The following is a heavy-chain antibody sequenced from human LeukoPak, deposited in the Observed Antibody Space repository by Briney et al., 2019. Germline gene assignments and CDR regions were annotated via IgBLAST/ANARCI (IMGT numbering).Heavy chain of an antibody. J-gene: IGHJ3*02. CDR1: GFTFSSYW. V-gene: IGHV3-74*01. CDR3: AEAGLTDAFDI. Sequence: GGSLRLSCAASGFTFSSYWMHWVRQVPGKGLVWVSRINDDASSTTYADSVKGRFTISRDNAKNSLYLQMNSLRAEDTAVYYCAEAGLTDAFDIWGQGTMVTVSS. CDR2: INDDASST.